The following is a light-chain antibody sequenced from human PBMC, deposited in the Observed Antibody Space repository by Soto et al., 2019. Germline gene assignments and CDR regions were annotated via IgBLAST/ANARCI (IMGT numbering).Light chain of an antibody. J-gene: IGKJ2*01. CDR1: QSVSTN. V-gene: IGKV1-39*01. CDR2: ATS. CDR3: QQTYNAPHT. Sequence: DIQMTQSPLSLSASVGDRVSITCRASQSVSTNLNWFQQKPGKAPKLLIYATSGLHIGIPSRFSGSGSGTDFTLTISSLQPEDFASYYCQQTYNAPHTFGPGTRVEIK.